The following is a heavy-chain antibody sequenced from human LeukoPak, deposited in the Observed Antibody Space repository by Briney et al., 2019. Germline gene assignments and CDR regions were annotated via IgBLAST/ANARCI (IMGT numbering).Heavy chain of an antibody. J-gene: IGHJ3*02. D-gene: IGHD4-17*01. V-gene: IGHV3-48*01. CDR2: ISSISRTI. CDR3: ARDTLLYADSPDAFDM. Sequence: QSGGSLRLSCSASGFTFSSYSMNWVRQAPGKGLEWVSYISSISRTIYYADSVKGRFTISRDNAKNSLYLQMNSLRVEDTAVYYCARDTLLYADSPDAFDMWGQGTMVTVSS. CDR1: GFTFSSYS.